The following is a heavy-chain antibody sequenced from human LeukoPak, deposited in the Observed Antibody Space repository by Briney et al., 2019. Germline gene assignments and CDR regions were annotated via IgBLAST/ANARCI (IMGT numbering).Heavy chain of an antibody. D-gene: IGHD6-13*01. CDR2: MNPNSGNT. J-gene: IGHJ5*02. CDR1: GYTFTIYD. Sequence: ASVEVSCKASGYTFTIYDINWVRQVTGQGLGWMGWMNPNSGNTGYAQKFQGRVTMTRNTSISTAYMELSSLRSEDTAVYYCARPYSSSWDGWFDPWGQGTLVTVSS. V-gene: IGHV1-8*01. CDR3: ARPYSSSWDGWFDP.